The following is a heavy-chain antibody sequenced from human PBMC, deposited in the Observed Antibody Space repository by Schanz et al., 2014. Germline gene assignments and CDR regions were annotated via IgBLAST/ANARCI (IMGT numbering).Heavy chain of an antibody. D-gene: IGHD3-9*01. J-gene: IGHJ3*02. Sequence: EVQLVESGGGLVQPGGSLRLSCAASGFTVSSNYMSWVRQAPGKGLEWVSITYSGGSTYYADSVKGRFTISRDNSKNTLYLLMNSLISEDTAVYYCAFDRDDAYDIWGQGTTVTVSS. V-gene: IGHV3-66*01. CDR1: GFTVSSNY. CDR2: TYSGGST. CDR3: AFDRDDAYDI.